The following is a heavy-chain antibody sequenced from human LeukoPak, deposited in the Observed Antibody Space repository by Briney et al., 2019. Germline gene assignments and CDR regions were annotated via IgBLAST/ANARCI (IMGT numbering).Heavy chain of an antibody. CDR1: GYTFTGYY. CDR2: INPNSGGT. J-gene: IGHJ6*03. CDR3: ARATLGADYYYYMDV. Sequence: ASVKVSCKASGYTFTGYYIHWVRQAPGQGLEWMGWINPNSGGTSYAQKFQGRVTMTTDTSTSTAYMELRSLRSDDTAVYYCARATLGADYYYYMDVWGKGTTVTVSS. D-gene: IGHD3-16*01. V-gene: IGHV1-2*02.